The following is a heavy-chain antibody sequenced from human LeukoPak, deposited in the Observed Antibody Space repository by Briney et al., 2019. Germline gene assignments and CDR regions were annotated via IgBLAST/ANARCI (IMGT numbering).Heavy chain of an antibody. J-gene: IGHJ4*02. CDR2: IWSDGSKK. D-gene: IGHD4-11*01. CDR1: GFIFSSYG. Sequence: GRSLRLSCAASGFIFSSYGMHWVRQAPGKGLEWVAVIWSDGSKKYYADSVKGRFTISRDNSKNTLYLQMDSLRAEDTAIYYCAKDDYSNYGYFDYWGQGTLVTVSS. V-gene: IGHV3-33*06. CDR3: AKDDYSNYGYFDY.